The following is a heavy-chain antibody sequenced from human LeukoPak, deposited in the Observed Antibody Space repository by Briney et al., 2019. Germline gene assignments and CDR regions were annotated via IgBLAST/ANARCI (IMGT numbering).Heavy chain of an antibody. CDR1: GYAFTSYD. CDR2: MNPNSGNT. J-gene: IGHJ5*02. Sequence: ASVKVSCKASGYAFTSYDINWVRQATGQGLEWMGWMNPNSGNTGYAQKFQGRVTMTRNTSISTAYMELSSLRSEDTAVYYCATRDGRLGELSLTWGQGTLVTVSS. D-gene: IGHD3-16*02. V-gene: IGHV1-8*01. CDR3: ATRDGRLGELSLT.